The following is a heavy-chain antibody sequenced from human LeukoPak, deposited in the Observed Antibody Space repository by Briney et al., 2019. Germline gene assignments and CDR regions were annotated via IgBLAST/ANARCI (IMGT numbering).Heavy chain of an antibody. V-gene: IGHV1-2*04. CDR2: INPNSGGA. CDR1: GYTFTGYY. D-gene: IGHD3-9*01. J-gene: IGHJ3*02. Sequence: ASVKVSCKASGYTFTGYYIHWVRQAPGQGLGWMGWINPNSGGANYAQKFQGWVTMTRDTSISTAYMELSRLRSDDTAVYYCARESSPPYYDILTGYYGNPDAFDIWGQGTMVTVSS. CDR3: ARESSPPYYDILTGYYGNPDAFDI.